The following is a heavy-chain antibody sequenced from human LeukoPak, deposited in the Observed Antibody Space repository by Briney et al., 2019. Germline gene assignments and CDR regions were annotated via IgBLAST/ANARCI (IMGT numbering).Heavy chain of an antibody. CDR2: INPSGGST. J-gene: IGHJ4*02. Sequence: ASVKVSCKASGYTFTIYYMHWVRQAPGQGLEWMGIINPSGGSTSYAQKFQGRVTMTRDTSTSTVYMELSSLRSEDTAVYYCARDGRYYGSSGYYHPLDYWGQGTLVTVSS. V-gene: IGHV1-46*01. CDR3: ARDGRYYGSSGYYHPLDY. CDR1: GYTFTIYY. D-gene: IGHD3-22*01.